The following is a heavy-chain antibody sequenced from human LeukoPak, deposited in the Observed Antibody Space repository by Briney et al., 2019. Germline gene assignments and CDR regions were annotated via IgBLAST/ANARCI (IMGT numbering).Heavy chain of an antibody. Sequence: SETLSLTCTVSGGSISSYYWSWIRQPPGKGLEWIGYIYYSGSTNYNPSLKSRVTISVDTSKDQFSLKLSSVTAADTAVYYCARGRGLSGSYFSYWGQGTLVTVSS. D-gene: IGHD1-26*01. CDR1: GGSISSYY. V-gene: IGHV4-59*01. J-gene: IGHJ4*02. CDR3: ARGRGLSGSYFSY. CDR2: IYYSGST.